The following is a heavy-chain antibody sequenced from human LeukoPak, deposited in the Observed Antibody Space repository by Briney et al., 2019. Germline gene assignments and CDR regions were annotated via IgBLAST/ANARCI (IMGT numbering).Heavy chain of an antibody. CDR1: GGSISSYY. D-gene: IGHD5-18*01. Sequence: SETLSLTCTVSGGSISSYYWSWIRQPPGKGLEWIACISYSGSTKYNPSLKSRVTISVDTSKNQFSLKLSSVTAADTAVYYCARGAPWIQLWFNAPYFDSWGQGTLVTVSS. CDR2: ISYSGST. CDR3: ARGAPWIQLWFNAPYFDS. V-gene: IGHV4-59*01. J-gene: IGHJ4*02.